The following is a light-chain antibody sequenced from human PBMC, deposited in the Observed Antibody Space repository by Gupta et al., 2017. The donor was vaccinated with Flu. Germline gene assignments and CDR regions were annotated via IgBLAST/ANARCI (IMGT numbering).Light chain of an antibody. V-gene: IGLV2-8*01. CDR2: EVN. J-gene: IGLJ2*01. CDR1: SYDIGAYKF. Sequence: QSALTQPPSASGSPGQSVAISCTGTSYDIGAYKFVSWYQQHPGKAPKLVLYEVNKRPSGVPDRFSGARSGNAASLTVSGLQADDEAVYFCSAYAGNQNVLFGGGTKVTV. CDR3: SAYAGNQNVL.